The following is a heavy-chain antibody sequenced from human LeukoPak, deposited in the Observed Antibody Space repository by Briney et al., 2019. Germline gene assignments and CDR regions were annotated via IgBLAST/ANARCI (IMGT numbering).Heavy chain of an antibody. D-gene: IGHD3-3*01. V-gene: IGHV3-33*01. Sequence: GGSLRLSCAASGFTFSSYGMHWVRQAPGKGLEWVAVIWYDGSNKYYADSVKGRFTISRDNSKNTLYLQMNSLRAEDTAVYYCAGGIRFLEWLPSSPFYYYGMDVWGQGTTVTVSS. CDR3: AGGIRFLEWLPSSPFYYYGMDV. CDR2: IWYDGSNK. J-gene: IGHJ6*02. CDR1: GFTFSSYG.